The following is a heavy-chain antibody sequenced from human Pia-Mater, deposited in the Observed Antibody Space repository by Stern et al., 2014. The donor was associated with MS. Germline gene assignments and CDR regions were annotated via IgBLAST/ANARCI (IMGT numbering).Heavy chain of an antibody. D-gene: IGHD4-11*01. V-gene: IGHV4-39*01. CDR1: GGSISSSYY. CDR2: IDDTGRP. J-gene: IGHJ4*02. CDR3: VRQVTVRSRFDY. Sequence: QLQLQESGPGLVKPSETLSRTCTVSGGSISSSYYWGWIRPSSGKGLEWIGSIDDTGRPFYTPSLKRRVPISVDTSKNQFSLKLSSVTAADTAVYYCVRQVTVRSRFDYWGQGTLVTVSS.